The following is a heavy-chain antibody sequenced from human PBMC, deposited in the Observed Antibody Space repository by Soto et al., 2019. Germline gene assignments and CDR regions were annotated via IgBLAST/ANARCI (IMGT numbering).Heavy chain of an antibody. Sequence: GRSLRLACEASGFTFTWFDIHWVRQPTGKGLERVSASGTADDTCYAISVKGRCSILRHNVNNSWFLQLYRLRAGDTAVYLCAGGQDVGANFFGCCGHGTKVT. CDR1: GFTFTWFD. D-gene: IGHD2-15*01. V-gene: IGHV3-13*01. CDR2: SGTADDT. J-gene: IGHJ4*01. CDR3: AGGQDVGANFFGC.